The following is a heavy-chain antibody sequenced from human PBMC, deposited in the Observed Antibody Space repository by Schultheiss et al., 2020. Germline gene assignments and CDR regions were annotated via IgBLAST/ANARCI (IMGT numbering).Heavy chain of an antibody. Sequence: GESLKISCAASGFTFSSYGMHWVRQAPGKGLEWVAVIWYDGSNKYYADSVKGRFTISRDNSKNTLYLQMNSLRAEDTAVYYCARDLLTGFDYWGQGTLVTVSS. CDR2: IWYDGSNK. V-gene: IGHV3-33*01. D-gene: IGHD7-27*01. CDR1: GFTFSSYG. J-gene: IGHJ4*02. CDR3: ARDLLTGFDY.